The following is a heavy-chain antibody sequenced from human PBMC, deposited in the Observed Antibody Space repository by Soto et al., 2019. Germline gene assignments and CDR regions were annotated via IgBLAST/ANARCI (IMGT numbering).Heavy chain of an antibody. V-gene: IGHV1-46*03. J-gene: IGHJ4*02. CDR1: GYTFTSYY. D-gene: IGHD2-15*01. CDR2: INPSGST. Sequence: QVQLVQSGAEVKKPGASVKVSCKASGYTFTSYYMHWVRQAPGQGLEWMGIINPSGSTTYAQKFQGRVTMTRYTSTSTVYMELSSLRSEDTAVYYCTRVYCSGGSCYSIDYWGQGTLVTVSS. CDR3: TRVYCSGGSCYSIDY.